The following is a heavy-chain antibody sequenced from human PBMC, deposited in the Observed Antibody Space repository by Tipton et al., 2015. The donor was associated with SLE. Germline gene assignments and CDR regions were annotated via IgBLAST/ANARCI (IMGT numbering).Heavy chain of an antibody. Sequence: TLSLTCTVSGGSISSSSYYWGWIRQPPGKGLEWIGSIYYSGSTYYNPSLKSRVTISVDTSKNQFSLKLSSVTAADTAVYYCARSGEYSSGYPDAFDIWGQGTMVTVSS. CDR2: IYYSGST. CDR1: GGSISSSSYY. J-gene: IGHJ3*02. D-gene: IGHD3-22*01. V-gene: IGHV4-39*07. CDR3: ARSGEYSSGYPDAFDI.